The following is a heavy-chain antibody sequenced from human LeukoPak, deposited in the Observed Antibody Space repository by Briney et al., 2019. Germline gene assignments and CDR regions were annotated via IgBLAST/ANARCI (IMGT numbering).Heavy chain of an antibody. Sequence: ASVKVSCKASGYTFTSYYMHWVRQAPGQGLEWMGIINPSGGSTSYAQKFQGRVTMTRDTSTSTVYMELSSLRSDDTAVYYCARYPTVTTRWFDPWGQGTLVTVSS. CDR2: INPSGGST. CDR3: ARYPTVTTRWFDP. J-gene: IGHJ5*02. V-gene: IGHV1-46*01. D-gene: IGHD4-11*01. CDR1: GYTFTSYY.